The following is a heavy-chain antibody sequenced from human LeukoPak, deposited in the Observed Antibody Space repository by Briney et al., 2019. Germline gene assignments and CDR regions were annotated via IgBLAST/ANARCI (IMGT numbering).Heavy chain of an antibody. J-gene: IGHJ4*02. D-gene: IGHD6-13*01. Sequence: RASVKVSCKASGYTFTSNYMHWVRQAPGQGLEWMGVIAPSSGTTSYAQKFQGRVTMTRDTSTSTVYMELSSLRSEDTAVYYCVFSFRLSSPGVDWGQGTLVTVSS. CDR2: IAPSSGTT. CDR1: GYTFTSNY. CDR3: VFSFRLSSPGVD. V-gene: IGHV1-46*01.